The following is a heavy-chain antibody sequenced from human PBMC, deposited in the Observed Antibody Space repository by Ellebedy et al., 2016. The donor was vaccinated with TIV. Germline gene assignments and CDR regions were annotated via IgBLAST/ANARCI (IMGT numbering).Heavy chain of an antibody. V-gene: IGHV3-30*03. J-gene: IGHJ6*02. D-gene: IGHD2-2*01. CDR1: GFTFGGFG. CDR2: VSFDGSKI. CDR3: ARDATPYGSMSYYYYALNV. Sequence: GESLKISXAGSGFTFGGFGIHWVRQAPGKGLEWVAAVSFDGSKIYYSDSVRGRFTISRDNAKNSLSLQMDSLRVEDTAVYYCARDATPYGSMSYYYYALNVWGQGTTVTVS.